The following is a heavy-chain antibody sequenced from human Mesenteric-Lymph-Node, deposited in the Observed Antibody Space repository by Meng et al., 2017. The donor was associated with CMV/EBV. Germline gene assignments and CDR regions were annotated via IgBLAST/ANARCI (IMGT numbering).Heavy chain of an antibody. CDR2: IIPIFGTA. V-gene: IGHV1-69*05. D-gene: IGHD6-19*01. CDR3: ARAVAGDDANWFDP. J-gene: IGHJ5*02. Sequence: SVKVSCKASGGTFSSYAISWVRQAPGQGLEWMGGIIPIFGTANYAQKFQGRVTMTSDTSTSTVYMDLSSVRSEDTAVYYCARAVAGDDANWFDPWGQGTLVTVS. CDR1: GGTFSSYA.